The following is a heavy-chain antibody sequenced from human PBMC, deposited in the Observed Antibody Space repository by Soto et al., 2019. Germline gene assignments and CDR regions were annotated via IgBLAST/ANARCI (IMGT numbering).Heavy chain of an antibody. J-gene: IGHJ4*02. D-gene: IGHD5-12*01. V-gene: IGHV3-7*03. CDR2: IKKDGSER. CDR3: AAGIGYLFDY. Sequence: EVDLVESGGDLVQPGGSLRLSCEASGLTLSSYWMNWVRQAPGKGLGWVAIIKKDGSERHYVDSVKGRFTISRDNARNSLYLHMNDPRAEDTAVYYCAAGIGYLFDYWGRGTLVTVSS. CDR1: GLTLSSYW.